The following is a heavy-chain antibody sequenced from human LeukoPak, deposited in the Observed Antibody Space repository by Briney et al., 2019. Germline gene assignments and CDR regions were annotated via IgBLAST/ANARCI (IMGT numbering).Heavy chain of an antibody. CDR3: ARGRGSYYHYYFDY. CDR2: ITYSGTT. V-gene: IGHV4-59*12. CDR1: GGSISDYY. J-gene: IGHJ4*02. D-gene: IGHD1-26*01. Sequence: SETLSLTCAVSGGSISDYYWSWIRQAPGKGLESIGCITYSGTTNYNPSLKSRVTISVDTSKNQFSLKLSSVTAADTAVYYCARGRGSYYHYYFDYWGQGTLVTASS.